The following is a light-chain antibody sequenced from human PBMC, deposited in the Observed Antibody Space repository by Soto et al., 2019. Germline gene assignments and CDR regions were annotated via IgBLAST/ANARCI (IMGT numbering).Light chain of an antibody. Sequence: QAFVTQEPSLTVSPGVTVTFTCCSSTGAVTSGHYAYWFQQKPGQAPRTLIYDTNNKHSWTPARFSGSLLGGKAALTLLGAQPEDEADYYCLLSFSGDNYVFGTGTKVTVL. CDR1: TGAVTSGHY. CDR2: DTN. CDR3: LLSFSGDNYV. J-gene: IGLJ1*01. V-gene: IGLV7-46*02.